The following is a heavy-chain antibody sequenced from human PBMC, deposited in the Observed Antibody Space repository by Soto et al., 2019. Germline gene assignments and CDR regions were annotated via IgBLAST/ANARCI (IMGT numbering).Heavy chain of an antibody. CDR1: GYTFTNYG. CDR3: ASGILTEGFDDALDL. Sequence: GASVKVSCKASGYTFTNYGFTWVRQAPGQGLEWMGWISGDNGNTNYARKLQGRVTMTTDTSTSTAYMELRSLRSDDTAVYYCASGILTEGFDDALDLWGQGTMVT. J-gene: IGHJ3*01. D-gene: IGHD7-27*01. V-gene: IGHV1-18*04. CDR2: ISGDNGNT.